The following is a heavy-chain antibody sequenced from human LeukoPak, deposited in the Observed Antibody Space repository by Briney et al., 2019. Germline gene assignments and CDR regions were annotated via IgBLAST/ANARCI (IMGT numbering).Heavy chain of an antibody. D-gene: IGHD1-26*01. CDR3: AKGGKWDVTPFDY. J-gene: IGHJ4*02. V-gene: IGHV3-48*01. Sequence: PGGSLRLSCAASGFTFSDYPMNWIRQAPGKGLEWVSNIRATSTTLYYQDYYADSVKGRFTTSRDNAKNSLYLQMDSLRVEDTAVYYCAKGGKWDVTPFDYWGQGTLVTVSS. CDR2: IRATSTTL. CDR1: GFTFSDYP.